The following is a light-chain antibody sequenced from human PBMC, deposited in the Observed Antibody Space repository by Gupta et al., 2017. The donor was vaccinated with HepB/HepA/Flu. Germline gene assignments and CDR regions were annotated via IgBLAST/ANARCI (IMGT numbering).Light chain of an antibody. J-gene: IGKJ4*01. V-gene: IGKV1-39*01. CDR1: QRISSY. Sequence: DTQMTQSPSYLSASVGYRVTTTCRASQRISSYLSWYQQKPGKAPKLLIYAASSVKSGVPSRFSGSGSGTYFTLTIIRLQPEDFATYYCQHSDSTPLTFGGGTKVDIK. CDR3: QHSDSTPLT. CDR2: AAS.